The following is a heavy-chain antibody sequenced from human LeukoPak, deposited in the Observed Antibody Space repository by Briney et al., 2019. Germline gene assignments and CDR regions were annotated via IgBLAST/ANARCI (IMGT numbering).Heavy chain of an antibody. J-gene: IGHJ4*02. CDR3: ATGYGGCSSTSCFLLFVY. V-gene: IGHV1-24*01. D-gene: IGHD2-2*01. CDR2: LDPEDGET. Sequence: ASVKVSRKVSGYTLTELSMHWVRQAPGKGLEWMVGLDPEDGETIHAQKFQGRVTMTQDTSTDTAYMELSSLRSEDTAVYYCATGYGGCSSTSCFLLFVYWGEGTLVTVSS. CDR1: GYTLTELS.